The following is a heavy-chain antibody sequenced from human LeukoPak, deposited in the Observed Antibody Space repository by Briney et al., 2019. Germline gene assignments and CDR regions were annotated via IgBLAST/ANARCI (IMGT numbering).Heavy chain of an antibody. J-gene: IGHJ4*02. Sequence: EASVKVSCKASGGTFSSYAISWVRQAPGQGLEWMGRIIPILDFANYAQKFQGRVTITADKSTSTVHMELSSLRSEDTAVYYCARDFGRAEWELPPSGYWGQGTLVTVSS. CDR3: ARDFGRAEWELPPSGY. CDR1: GGTFSSYA. D-gene: IGHD1-26*01. V-gene: IGHV1-69*04. CDR2: IIPILDFA.